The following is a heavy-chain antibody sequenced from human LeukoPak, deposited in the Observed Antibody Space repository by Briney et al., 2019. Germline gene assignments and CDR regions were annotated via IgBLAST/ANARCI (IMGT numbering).Heavy chain of an antibody. Sequence: APVKVSCKASGYTFTGYFMHWVRQAPGQGLEWMGWIDPNSGGTNYAQNFRGRVTMTRDTSISTAYMELSRLTSDDTAVYYCARVRVTGSFGLDLGHWGQGTLVTVSS. J-gene: IGHJ4*02. CDR2: IDPNSGGT. CDR3: ARVRVTGSFGLDLGH. CDR1: GYTFTGYF. D-gene: IGHD1-26*01. V-gene: IGHV1-2*02.